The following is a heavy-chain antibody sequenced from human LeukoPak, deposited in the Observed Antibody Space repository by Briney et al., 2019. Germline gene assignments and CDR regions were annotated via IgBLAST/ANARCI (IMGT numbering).Heavy chain of an antibody. Sequence: ASVKVSCKASGYTFTSYGISWGRQAPGQGVEWMGWISAYNGNTNYPQKLQGRVTMTTATSTSTAYMELRSLRSDDTAVYYCARGSTYYYDSSGYYSDYWGQGTLVTVSS. D-gene: IGHD3-22*01. V-gene: IGHV1-18*01. CDR3: ARGSTYYYDSSGYYSDY. CDR2: ISAYNGNT. J-gene: IGHJ4*02. CDR1: GYTFTSYG.